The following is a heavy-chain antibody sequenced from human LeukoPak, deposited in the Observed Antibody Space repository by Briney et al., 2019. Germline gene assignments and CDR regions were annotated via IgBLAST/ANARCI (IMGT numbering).Heavy chain of an antibody. J-gene: IGHJ4*02. CDR2: ILPIVNTA. CDR3: ARLTIGDYGDRESGFDY. V-gene: IGHV1-69*13. CDR1: GGSFSSYA. D-gene: IGHD4-17*01. Sequence: GASVKVSCKASGGSFSSYAISWVRQAPGQGLEWMGGILPIVNTADYAQKFQGRVTITADESTSTAYMDLSSLRSEDTAVYYCARLTIGDYGDRESGFDYWGQGILVTVSS.